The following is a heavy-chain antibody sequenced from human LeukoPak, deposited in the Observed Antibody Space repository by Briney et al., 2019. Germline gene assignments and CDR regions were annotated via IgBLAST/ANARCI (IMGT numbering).Heavy chain of an antibody. V-gene: IGHV4-34*01. Sequence: SETLSLTCAVYGGSFSGYYWSWIRQPPGKGLEWIGYIYHSGSTYYNPSLKSRVTISVDRSKNQFSLKLSSVTAADTAVYYCARGSSGSEGFDLWGQGTLVTVSS. J-gene: IGHJ5*02. CDR2: IYHSGST. CDR3: ARGSSGSEGFDL. D-gene: IGHD6-19*01. CDR1: GGSFSGYY.